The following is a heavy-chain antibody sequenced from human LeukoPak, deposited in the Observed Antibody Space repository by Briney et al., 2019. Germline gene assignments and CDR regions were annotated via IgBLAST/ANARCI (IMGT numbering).Heavy chain of an antibody. J-gene: IGHJ4*02. V-gene: IGHV3-30*18. CDR3: AKGLSTSYYSDLDC. CDR1: GFSFSTYG. Sequence: GRSLRLSCAASGFSFSTYGMHWVRQAPGKGLAWETVISYDGSDKYYADSVKGRFTISRDNSKNTLYLQMNNLRAEDTALYYCAKGLSTSYYSDLDCWGQGTLVTVSS. D-gene: IGHD2-2*01. CDR2: ISYDGSDK.